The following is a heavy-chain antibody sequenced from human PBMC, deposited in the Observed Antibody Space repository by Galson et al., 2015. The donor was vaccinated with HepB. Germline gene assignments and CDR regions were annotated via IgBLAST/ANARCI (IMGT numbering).Heavy chain of an antibody. Sequence: SLRLSCAASEFTFSTYWMTWVRQAPGRGLQWVATINQDGSQKYYVDSLKGRVTISRDNTKNSLYLEMNSLRAEDTAFYYCARDVGDAWGQGTLVTVSS. V-gene: IGHV3-7*03. D-gene: IGHD1-26*01. J-gene: IGHJ1*01. CDR1: EFTFSTYW. CDR3: ARDVGDA. CDR2: INQDGSQK.